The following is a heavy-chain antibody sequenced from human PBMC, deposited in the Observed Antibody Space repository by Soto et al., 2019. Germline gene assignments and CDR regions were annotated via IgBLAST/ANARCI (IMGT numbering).Heavy chain of an antibody. CDR1: GITFSSYW. J-gene: IGHJ4*02. Sequence: GGSLRLSCAASGITFSSYWMHWVGQAPGKGLVWVSRIKSDGSSTSYADAVKGRFTISRDNAKNTLYLQMNSLRAEDTAVYYCAREACSGGNCFYFGPDYWGQGT. D-gene: IGHD2-15*01. CDR3: AREACSGGNCFYFGPDY. CDR2: IKSDGSST. V-gene: IGHV3-74*01.